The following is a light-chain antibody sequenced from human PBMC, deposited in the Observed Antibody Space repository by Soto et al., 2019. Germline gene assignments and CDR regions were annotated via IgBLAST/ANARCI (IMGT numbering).Light chain of an antibody. Sequence: EIVLTQSPGTLSLSPGERATLSCRASQSVSSSYLAWYQQKPGQAPRLLIYGASSRATGIPDRFSGSGSGTDFTITISRLEPEDFAVYYCQQYGSSMITFGQGTRLEIQ. CDR3: QQYGSSMIT. CDR1: QSVSSSY. J-gene: IGKJ5*01. V-gene: IGKV3-20*01. CDR2: GAS.